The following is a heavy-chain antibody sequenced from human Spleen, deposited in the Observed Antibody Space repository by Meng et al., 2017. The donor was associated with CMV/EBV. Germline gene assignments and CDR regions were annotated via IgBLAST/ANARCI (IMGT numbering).Heavy chain of an antibody. CDR1: GGSITTYSYY. D-gene: IGHD6-25*01. Sequence: GGSITTYSYYLTWIRQDPGKGLEWIGYISYSGNTYYNPSLTSRLTISMDTSKNQFSLKLTSVTAADVAVYYCARVIEYSIGGGGFDPWGQGTLVTVSS. V-gene: IGHV4-31*02. CDR3: ARVIEYSIGGGGFDP. J-gene: IGHJ5*02. CDR2: ISYSGNT.